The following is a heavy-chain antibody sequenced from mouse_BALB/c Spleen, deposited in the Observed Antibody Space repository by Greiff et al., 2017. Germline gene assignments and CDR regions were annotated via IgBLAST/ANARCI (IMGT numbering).Heavy chain of an antibody. CDR3: ARMEYPMGGFAY. CDR2: IWWDDDK. V-gene: IGHV8-8*01. CDR1: GFSLSTSGMG. Sequence: QVTLKVSGPGILQPSQSLSLTCSFSGFSLSTSGMGVGWIRQPSGKGLEWLAHIWWDDDKRYNPALKSRLTISKDTSSNQVFLKIASVDTADTATYYCARMEYPMGGFAYWGQGTLVTVSA. D-gene: IGHD1-1*02. J-gene: IGHJ3*01.